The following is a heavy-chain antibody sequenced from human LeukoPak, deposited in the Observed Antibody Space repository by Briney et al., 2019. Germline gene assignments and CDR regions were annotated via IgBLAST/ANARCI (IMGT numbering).Heavy chain of an antibody. Sequence: ASVKVSCKASGYTFTSYGISWVRQAPGQGLEWMGWISAYNGNTNYAQKLQGRITMTTDTSTSTAYMELRSLRSDDTAVYYCATELAEDWFDPWGQGTLVTVSS. D-gene: IGHD3-10*01. CDR2: ISAYNGNT. CDR1: GYTFTSYG. V-gene: IGHV1-18*04. CDR3: ATELAEDWFDP. J-gene: IGHJ5*02.